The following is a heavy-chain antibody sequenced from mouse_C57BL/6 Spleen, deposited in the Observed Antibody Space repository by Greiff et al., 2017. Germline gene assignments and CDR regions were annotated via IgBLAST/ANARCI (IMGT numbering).Heavy chain of an antibody. CDR3: ALYYYGMNAMDY. CDR2: INPGSGGT. CDR1: GYAFTNYL. V-gene: IGHV1-54*01. J-gene: IGHJ4*01. Sequence: QVQLQQSGAELVRPGTSVKVSCKASGYAFTNYLIEWVKQRPGQGLEWIGVINPGSGGTNYNEKLKGKATLTADKSSSNAYMQLSSLASEDSAVYFCALYYYGMNAMDYWGQGTSVTVSS. D-gene: IGHD1-1*01.